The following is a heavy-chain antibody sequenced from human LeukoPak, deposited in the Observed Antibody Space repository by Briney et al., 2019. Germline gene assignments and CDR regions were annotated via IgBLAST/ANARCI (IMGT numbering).Heavy chain of an antibody. CDR2: ISGSDTTT. J-gene: IGHJ4*02. V-gene: IGHV3-23*01. CDR1: GFTFSTCL. CDR3: AKRPHCTGPGCHHIEY. Sequence: GGSLRLSCAASGFTFSTCLMAWVRQAPGRGMEWVSTISGSDTTTYYADSVKGRFAISRDNSKNTLFLQMNSMRAEDTAVYYCAKRPHCTGPGCHHIEYWGQGTLVTVSS. D-gene: IGHD2-8*02.